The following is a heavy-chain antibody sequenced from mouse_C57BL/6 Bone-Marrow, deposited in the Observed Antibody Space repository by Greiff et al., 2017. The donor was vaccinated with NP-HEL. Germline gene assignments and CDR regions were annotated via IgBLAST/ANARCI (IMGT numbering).Heavy chain of an antibody. Sequence: QVQLKQPGAELVKPGASVKLSCKASGYTFTSYWMQWVKQRPGQGLEWIGEIDPSDSYTNYNQKFKGKATLTVDTSSSTAYMQLSSLTSEDSAVYYCARRKITTVVADYWGQGTTLTVSS. CDR1: GYTFTSYW. D-gene: IGHD1-1*01. J-gene: IGHJ2*01. CDR3: ARRKITTVVADY. CDR2: IDPSDSYT. V-gene: IGHV1-50*01.